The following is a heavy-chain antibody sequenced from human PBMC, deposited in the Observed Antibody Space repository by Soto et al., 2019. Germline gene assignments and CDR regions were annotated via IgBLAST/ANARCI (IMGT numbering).Heavy chain of an antibody. Sequence: QLQLQQWGAGLLKPSETLSLTCAVYGGSFNNYFWSWIRQPPGKGLEWIGEITHWGSTNYNPSLKSRLTISIDMSKNQFSLNLSSVTAADTAVYYCARGGGTKYFDPWGQGTLVTVSS. D-gene: IGHD2-2*01. CDR1: GGSFNNYF. J-gene: IGHJ5*02. CDR2: ITHWGST. V-gene: IGHV4-34*01. CDR3: ARGGGTKYFDP.